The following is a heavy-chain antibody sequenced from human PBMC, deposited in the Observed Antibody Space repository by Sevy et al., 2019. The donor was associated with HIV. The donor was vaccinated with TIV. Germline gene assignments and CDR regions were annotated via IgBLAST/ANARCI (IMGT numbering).Heavy chain of an antibody. CDR2: INPSGGST. CDR3: ARDSDNYDILTGYYPFDY. CDR1: GYTFTSDY. J-gene: IGHJ4*02. D-gene: IGHD3-9*01. V-gene: IGHV1-46*01. Sequence: ASVKVSCKASGYTFTSDYMHWVRQAPGQGLEWMGIINPSGGSTSYAQKFQGRVTMTRDTSTSTVYMELSSLSSEDTAVYYCARDSDNYDILTGYYPFDYWGQGTLVTVSS.